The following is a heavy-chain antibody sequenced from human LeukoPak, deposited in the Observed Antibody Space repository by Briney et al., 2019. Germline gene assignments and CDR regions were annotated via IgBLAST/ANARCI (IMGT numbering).Heavy chain of an antibody. J-gene: IGHJ4*02. V-gene: IGHV1-69*04. Sequence: SVKVSCKASGGTFSSYAISWVRQAPGQGLEWMGRIIPILGIANYAQKFQGRVTITADKSTSTAYMELSSLRSEDTAVYYCASPGPEDSSSWSFYWGQGTLVTVSS. D-gene: IGHD6-13*01. CDR3: ASPGPEDSSSWSFY. CDR2: IIPILGIA. CDR1: GGTFSSYA.